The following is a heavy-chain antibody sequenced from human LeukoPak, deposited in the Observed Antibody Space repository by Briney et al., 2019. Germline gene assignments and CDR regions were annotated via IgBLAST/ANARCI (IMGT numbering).Heavy chain of an antibody. Sequence: ASVKVSCKASGYTFTSYYMHWVRQAPGQGFEWMGIINPSGGSKSYAQKFQGRVTMTRDTSTSTVYMELSSLRSEDTAVYYCARDIWYYYDSSGYYDAIDIWGQGTMVTVSS. CDR1: GYTFTSYY. CDR2: INPSGGSK. D-gene: IGHD3-22*01. J-gene: IGHJ3*02. CDR3: ARDIWYYYDSSGYYDAIDI. V-gene: IGHV1-46*01.